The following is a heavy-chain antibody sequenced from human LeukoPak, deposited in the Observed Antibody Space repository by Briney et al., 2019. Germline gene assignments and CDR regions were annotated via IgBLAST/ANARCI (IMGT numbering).Heavy chain of an antibody. D-gene: IGHD3-3*01. J-gene: IGHJ4*02. CDR2: ISAYNGNT. CDR3: ARVNYDFWSGYFTPNYFDY. V-gene: IGHV1-18*01. Sequence: ASVTVSCTASGYTFTSYGISWVRQAPGQGLEWMGWISAYNGNTNYAQKLQGRVTMTTDTSTSTAYMELRSLRSDDTAVYYCARVNYDFWSGYFTPNYFDYWGQGTLVTVSS. CDR1: GYTFTSYG.